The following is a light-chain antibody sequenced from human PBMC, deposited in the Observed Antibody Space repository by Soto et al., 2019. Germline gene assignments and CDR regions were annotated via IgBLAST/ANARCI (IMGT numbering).Light chain of an antibody. V-gene: IGLV2-14*03. J-gene: IGLJ1*01. CDR1: SSDVGGYNY. CDR3: RSYTSSSTPFV. CDR2: DVT. Sequence: QSVLTQPASVSGSPGQSITISCTGTSSDVGGYNYVSWYQQHPGKAPKLIIYDVTNRPSGVSDRFSGSKSGNTASLTISGLQAEDGTDYYCRSYTSSSTPFVFGTGTKLTVL.